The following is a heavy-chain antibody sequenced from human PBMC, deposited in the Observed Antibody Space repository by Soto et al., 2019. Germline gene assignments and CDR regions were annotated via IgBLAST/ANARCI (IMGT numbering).Heavy chain of an antibody. V-gene: IGHV5-51*01. J-gene: IGHJ6*02. D-gene: IGHD3-22*01. CDR3: ARYYYDNTGGYYNGMDV. CDR2: IYPGDSDT. CDR1: GFSFTTYW. Sequence: GESLKISCKGSGFSFTTYWIGWVRQMPGKGLEWMGIIYPGDSDTRYSPSFQGQVTISADKSISTAYLQWSSLKASDTAMYYCARYYYDNTGGYYNGMDVWGQGTTVTVSS.